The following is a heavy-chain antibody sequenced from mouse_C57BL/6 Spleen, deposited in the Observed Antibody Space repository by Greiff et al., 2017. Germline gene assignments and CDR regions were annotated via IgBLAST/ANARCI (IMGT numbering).Heavy chain of an antibody. CDR1: GYAFSSYW. J-gene: IGHJ1*03. V-gene: IGHV1-80*01. Sequence: VQLQQSGAELVKPGASVKISCKASGYAFSSYWMNWVKQRPGKGLEWIGQIYPGDGDTNYNGKFKGKATLTADKSSSTAYMPLSSLTSEDCAVDVCARRLGGSHWYFDVWGTGTTVTVSS. CDR3: ARRLGGSHWYFDV. D-gene: IGHD1-1*01. CDR2: IYPGDGDT.